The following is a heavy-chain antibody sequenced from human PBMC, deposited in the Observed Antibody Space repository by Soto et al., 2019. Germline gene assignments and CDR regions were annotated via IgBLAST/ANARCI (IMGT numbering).Heavy chain of an antibody. V-gene: IGHV4-34*01. CDR1: GGSFSGYY. Sequence: QVQLQQWGAGLLKPSETLSLTCAVYGGSFSGYYWSWIRQPPGKGLEWIGEINHSGSTNYNPSLKSRVTTSVDTSKNQFSLKLSSVTAADTAVYYCARFDFWSGYYTYYYYYGMDVWGQGTTVTVSS. J-gene: IGHJ6*02. CDR2: INHSGST. CDR3: ARFDFWSGYYTYYYYYGMDV. D-gene: IGHD3-3*01.